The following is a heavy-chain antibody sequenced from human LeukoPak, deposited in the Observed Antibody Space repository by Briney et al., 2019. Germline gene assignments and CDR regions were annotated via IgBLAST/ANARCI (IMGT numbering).Heavy chain of an antibody. J-gene: IGHJ4*02. D-gene: IGHD3-10*01. CDR3: AKDHSLLWFGELSH. CDR1: GFTFSSYG. CDR2: IRYDGSNK. Sequence: GGSLRLSCAASGFTFSSYGMHWVRQAPGKGLEWVAFIRYDGSNKYYADSVKGRFTISRDNSKNTLYLQMNSLRAEDTAVYYCAKDHSLLWFGELSHWGQGTLVTVSS. V-gene: IGHV3-30*02.